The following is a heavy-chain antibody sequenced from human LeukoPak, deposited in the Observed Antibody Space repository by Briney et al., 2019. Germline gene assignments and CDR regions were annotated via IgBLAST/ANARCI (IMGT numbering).Heavy chain of an antibody. D-gene: IGHD4-17*01. Sequence: ASVKVSCKASGYTFTGYYMHWVRQAPGQGLEWMGWINPNSGGTNYAQKFQGWVTMTRDTSTSTAYMELSRLRSDDTAVYYCARVRGVTTLGYWGQGTLVTVSS. CDR1: GYTFTGYY. V-gene: IGHV1-2*04. CDR2: INPNSGGT. CDR3: ARVRGVTTLGY. J-gene: IGHJ4*02.